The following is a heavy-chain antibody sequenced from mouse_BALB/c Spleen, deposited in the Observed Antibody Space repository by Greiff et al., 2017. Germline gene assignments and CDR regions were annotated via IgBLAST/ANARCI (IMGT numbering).Heavy chain of an antibody. D-gene: IGHD1-1*01. CDR3: ARDLDYYGSSLDY. CDR2: IWAGGST. V-gene: IGHV2-9*02. Sequence: VQLQESGPGLVAPSQSLSITCTVSGFSLTSYGVHWVRQPPGKGLEWLGVIWAGGSTNYNSALMSRLSISKDNSKSQVFLKMNSLQTDDTAMYYCARDLDYYGSSLDYWGQGTTLTVSS. CDR1: GFSLTSYG. J-gene: IGHJ2*01.